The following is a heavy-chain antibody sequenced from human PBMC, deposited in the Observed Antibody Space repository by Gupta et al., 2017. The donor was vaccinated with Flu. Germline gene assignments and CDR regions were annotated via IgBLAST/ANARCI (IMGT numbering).Heavy chain of an antibody. CDR3: TTTTIYYDSSGYYPIDY. J-gene: IGHJ4*02. D-gene: IGHD3-22*01. CDR1: GFTFSNAW. V-gene: IGHV3-15*01. Sequence: EVQLVESGGGLVKPGGSLRLSCAASGFTFSNAWMSWVRQAPGKGLEWVGRIKSKTDGGTTDYAAPVKGRFTISRDDSKNTLYLQMNSLKTEDTAVYYCTTTTIYYDSSGYYPIDYWGQGTLVTVSS. CDR2: IKSKTDGGTT.